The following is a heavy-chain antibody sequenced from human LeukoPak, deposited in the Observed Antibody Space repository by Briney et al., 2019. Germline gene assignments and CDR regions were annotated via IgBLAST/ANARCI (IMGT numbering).Heavy chain of an antibody. CDR1: GYTFTSYG. D-gene: IGHD4-17*01. V-gene: IGHV1-18*01. CDR3: ARLIMTTVTRRASNYYYMDV. J-gene: IGHJ6*03. CDR2: ISAYNGNT. Sequence: ASVKVSCKASGYTFTSYGISWVRQAPGQGLEWMGWISAYNGNTNYAQKLQGRVTMTTDTSTSTAYMELRSLRSDDTAVYYCARLIMTTVTRRASNYYYMDVWGKGTTVTVSS.